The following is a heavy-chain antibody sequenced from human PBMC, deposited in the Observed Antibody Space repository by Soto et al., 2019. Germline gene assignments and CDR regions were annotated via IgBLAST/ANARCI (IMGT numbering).Heavy chain of an antibody. Sequence: QVQLVQSGAEVKKPGSSVRVSCKTSGGNFKNYGLSWVRQAPGRGLEWMGGIVPSFGMANYGQIFQGRVTITAAQSTDSVYREPSSLQYAKPAIYLCATETEAQGLHFWGQGTLVTVSS. CDR3: ATETEAQGLHF. CDR1: GGNFKNYG. V-gene: IGHV1-69*12. CDR2: IVPSFGMA. J-gene: IGHJ4*02. D-gene: IGHD5-18*01.